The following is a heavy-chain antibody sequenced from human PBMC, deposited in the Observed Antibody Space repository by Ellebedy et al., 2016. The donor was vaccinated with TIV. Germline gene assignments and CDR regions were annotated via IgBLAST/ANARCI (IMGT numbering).Heavy chain of an antibody. CDR3: AKEFSSIVVVPAGDY. J-gene: IGHJ4*02. V-gene: IGHV3-30*18. Sequence: GESLKISCAASGFTFSSYGMHWVRQAPGKGLEWVAVISYDGSNKYYADSVKGRFTISRDNSKNTLYLQMNSLRAEDTAVYYCAKEFSSIVVVPAGDYWGQGTLVTVSS. D-gene: IGHD2-2*01. CDR2: ISYDGSNK. CDR1: GFTFSSYG.